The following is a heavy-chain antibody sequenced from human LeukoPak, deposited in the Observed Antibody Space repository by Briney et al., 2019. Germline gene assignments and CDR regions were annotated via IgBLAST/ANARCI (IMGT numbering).Heavy chain of an antibody. D-gene: IGHD5-24*01. J-gene: IGHJ4*02. CDR3: ARDLSGDGYNKFDY. V-gene: IGHV3-21*01. CDR2: LSTGSKHI. CDR1: GFTFSNFI. Sequence: PGGSLRLSCAASGFTFSNFIMNWVRPAPGEGLGFGSSLSTGSKHIYYATSLKGRFTISRDDARKSLYLQMNSLRAEDTAVYYCARDLSGDGYNKFDYWGQGTLVTVSP.